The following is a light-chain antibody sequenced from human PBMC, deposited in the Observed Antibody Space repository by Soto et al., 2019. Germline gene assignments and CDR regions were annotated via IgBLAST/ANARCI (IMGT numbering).Light chain of an antibody. CDR1: SSNIGAHYY. Sequence: QSVLTQPPSVSGAPGQRVTISCTVSSSNIGAHYYIHWYQQLPGTAPKLLIYGNSNRPSGVPDRFSGSKSGTSASLAITGLQAEYGADYYCQSYDSSLSGSVFGGGTKLTVL. J-gene: IGLJ3*02. V-gene: IGLV1-40*01. CDR2: GNS. CDR3: QSYDSSLSGSV.